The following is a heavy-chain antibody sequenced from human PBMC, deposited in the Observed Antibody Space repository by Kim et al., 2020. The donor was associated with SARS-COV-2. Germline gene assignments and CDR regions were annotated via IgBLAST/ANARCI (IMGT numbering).Heavy chain of an antibody. CDR1: GFTFSSYA. CDR2: ISYDGSNK. V-gene: IGHV3-30*04. J-gene: IGHJ5*02. Sequence: GGSLRLSCAASGFTFSSYAMHWVRQAPGKGLEWVAVISYDGSNKYYADSVKGRFTISRDNSKNTLYLQMNSLRAEDTAVYYCARDVNWFDPWGQGTLVTVSS. CDR3: ARDVNWFDP.